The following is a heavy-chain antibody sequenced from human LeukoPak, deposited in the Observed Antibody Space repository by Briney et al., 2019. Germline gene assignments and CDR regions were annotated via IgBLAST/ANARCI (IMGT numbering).Heavy chain of an antibody. CDR2: IYYNGNT. D-gene: IGHD6-19*01. CDR1: GGSVSSGGSY. V-gene: IGHV4-61*08. CDR3: ARGSAWYFIY. Sequence: SETLSLTCTVSGGSVSSGGSYWSWIRQPPGKGLERLGYIYYNGNTNFNPSLESRITISVDTSKNQFSLKLSSVTAADTALYYCARGSAWYFIYWGQGTLVTVSS. J-gene: IGHJ4*02.